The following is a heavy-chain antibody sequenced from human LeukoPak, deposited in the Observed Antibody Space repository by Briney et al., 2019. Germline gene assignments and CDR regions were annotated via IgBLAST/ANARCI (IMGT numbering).Heavy chain of an antibody. CDR1: GFNFSSYG. J-gene: IGHJ4*02. CDR3: ARGSLPMAVTGPFDH. Sequence: GRSLRLSCAASGFNFSSYGMHWVRQAPGKGLEWVTSIWFDGSNIHYADSVKGRVIISRDNSKSALYLQMNSLRAEDTAIYYCARGSLPMAVTGPFDHWGQGALVTVSS. CDR2: IWFDGSNI. D-gene: IGHD6-19*01. V-gene: IGHV3-33*01.